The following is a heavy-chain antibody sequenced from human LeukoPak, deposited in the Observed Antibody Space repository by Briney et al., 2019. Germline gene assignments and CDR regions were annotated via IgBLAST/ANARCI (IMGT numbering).Heavy chain of an antibody. Sequence: GGSLRLSCSASGFTFSTFPMHWVRQAPGKGLEYFSAISRNGDTTYYADSVKGRFTISRDNSKNTLYLQVSSLRPEDTAVYYCVKALTDDAFDLWGQGTMVTVSS. CDR2: ISRNGDTT. CDR3: VKALTDDAFDL. J-gene: IGHJ3*01. V-gene: IGHV3-64D*06. CDR1: GFTFSTFP.